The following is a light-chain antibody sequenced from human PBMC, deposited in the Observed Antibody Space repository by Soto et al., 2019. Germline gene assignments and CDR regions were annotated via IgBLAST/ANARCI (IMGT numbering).Light chain of an antibody. CDR1: SSDVGGSDY. V-gene: IGLV2-14*01. J-gene: IGLJ1*01. CDR2: EGS. CDR3: SSFSTSSTLYV. Sequence: SVLTQPASVSGSPGQSITISCTGTSSDVGGSDYVSWYQQHPGKAPKLMIYEGSKRPSGVSDHFSGSKSGNTASLTISGLQPEDEADYYCSSFSTSSTLYVFGTGTKVTVL.